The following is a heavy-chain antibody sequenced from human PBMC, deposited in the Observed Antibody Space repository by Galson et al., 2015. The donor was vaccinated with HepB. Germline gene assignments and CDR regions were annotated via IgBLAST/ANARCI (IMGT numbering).Heavy chain of an antibody. Sequence: SLRLSCAASGFTFSNAWMSWVRQAPGKGLEWVGRIKSKTDGGTTDYAAPVKGRFTISRDDSKNTLYLQMNSLKTEDTAVYYCTTDLGYSYGPSYHDYWSQGTLVTVSS. V-gene: IGHV3-15*01. D-gene: IGHD5-18*01. CDR2: IKSKTDGGTT. CDR3: TTDLGYSYGPSYHDY. J-gene: IGHJ4*02. CDR1: GFTFSNAW.